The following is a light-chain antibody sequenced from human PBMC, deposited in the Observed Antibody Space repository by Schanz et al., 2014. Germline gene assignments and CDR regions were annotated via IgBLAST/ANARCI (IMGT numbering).Light chain of an antibody. Sequence: QPVLTQSPSASASLGASVKLTCTLSSGHSNYAIAWHQQQPEKGPRYLMRLNNDGSHSKGDGIPDRFSGSGSGADRYLIISNLQFEDEADYYCETWDSNTRVFGGGTKLTVL. V-gene: IGLV4-69*01. CDR1: SGHSNYA. CDR3: ETWDSNTRV. J-gene: IGLJ3*02. CDR2: LNNDGSH.